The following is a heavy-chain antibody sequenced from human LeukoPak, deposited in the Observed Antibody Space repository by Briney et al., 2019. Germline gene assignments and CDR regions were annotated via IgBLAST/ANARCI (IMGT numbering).Heavy chain of an antibody. CDR3: AREGFNYYDSSGEPWADY. J-gene: IGHJ4*02. Sequence: ASVKVSCKASGGTFSSYAISWARQAPGQGLEWMGRIIPIFGTANYAQKFQGRVTITTDESTSTAYMELSSLRSEDTAVYYCAREGFNYYDSSGEPWADYWGQGTLVTVSS. V-gene: IGHV1-69*05. D-gene: IGHD3-22*01. CDR1: GGTFSSYA. CDR2: IIPIFGTA.